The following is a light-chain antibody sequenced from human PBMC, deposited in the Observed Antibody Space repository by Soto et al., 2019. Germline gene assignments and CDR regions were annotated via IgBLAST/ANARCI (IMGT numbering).Light chain of an antibody. CDR3: SSYTSSSTS. Sequence: QSALTQPASVSGSPGQSITISCTGTNSDVGGYNYVSWYQQHPGKAPKLMIYDVSNRPSGVSNRFSGSKSGNTASLTISGLQAEDEADYYCSSYTSSSTSFGGGTKVTVL. CDR1: NSDVGGYNY. CDR2: DVS. J-gene: IGLJ2*01. V-gene: IGLV2-14*01.